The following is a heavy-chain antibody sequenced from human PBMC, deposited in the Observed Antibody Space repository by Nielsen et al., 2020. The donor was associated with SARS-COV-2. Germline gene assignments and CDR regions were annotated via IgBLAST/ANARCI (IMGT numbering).Heavy chain of an antibody. CDR3: ARGQPDTAMVLAFIYYYYYMDV. CDR1: GGSISSSSYY. Sequence: SETLSLTCTVSGGSISSSSYYWGWIRQPPGKGLEWIGSIYYSGSTYYNPSLKSRVTISVDTSKNQFSLKLSSVTAADTAVYYCARGQPDTAMVLAFIYYYYYMDVWGKGTTVTVSS. D-gene: IGHD5-18*01. J-gene: IGHJ6*03. V-gene: IGHV4-39*07. CDR2: IYYSGST.